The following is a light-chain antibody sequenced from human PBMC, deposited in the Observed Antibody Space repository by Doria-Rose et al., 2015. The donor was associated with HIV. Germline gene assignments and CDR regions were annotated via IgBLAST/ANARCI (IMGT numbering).Light chain of an antibody. Sequence: DIQLTQSPSFLSASVGVRVTITCRASQGISRYLAWYQQKPGEAPTLLIVGASTLQSVVTSRFSSSGSGTEFTLTISSLQPEDFATYYCQQFDSFPRTFGQGTKVELK. CDR3: QQFDSFPRT. J-gene: IGKJ1*01. CDR1: QGISRY. CDR2: GAS. V-gene: IGKV1-9*01.